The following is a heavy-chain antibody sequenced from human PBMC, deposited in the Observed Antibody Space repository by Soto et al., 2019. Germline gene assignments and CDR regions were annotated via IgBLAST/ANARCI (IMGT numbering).Heavy chain of an antibody. D-gene: IGHD2-2*01. Sequence: QVQLVESGGGVVQPGRSLRLSCAASGFTFSSYGMNWVRQAPGKGLEWVAVIWYDGSNKYYADSVKGRFTISRDNSKNTLYLQMNSLRAEDTAVYYCARWGYCSSTSCFYYYYYMDVWGQGTTVNVSS. CDR3: ARWGYCSSTSCFYYYYYMDV. J-gene: IGHJ6*03. CDR1: GFTFSSYG. CDR2: IWYDGSNK. V-gene: IGHV3-33*01.